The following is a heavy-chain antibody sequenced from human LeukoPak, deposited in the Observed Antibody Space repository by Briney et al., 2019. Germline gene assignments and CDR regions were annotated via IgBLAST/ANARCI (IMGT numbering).Heavy chain of an antibody. V-gene: IGHV3-53*01. CDR2: IYSGGST. Sequence: GGSLRLSCAASGFTVSSNYMSWVRQAPGKGLEWVSVIYSGGSTYYADSVKGRFTISRDNSKNTLYLQTNSLRAEDTAVYYCARDKRGGDYTDWGQGTLVTVSS. CDR3: ARDKRGGDYTD. J-gene: IGHJ4*02. D-gene: IGHD4-17*01. CDR1: GFTVSSNY.